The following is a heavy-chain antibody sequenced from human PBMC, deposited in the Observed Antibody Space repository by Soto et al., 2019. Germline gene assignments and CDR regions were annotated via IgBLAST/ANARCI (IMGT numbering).Heavy chain of an antibody. J-gene: IGHJ4*02. D-gene: IGHD5-12*01. CDR3: ARDPIRGDGYAFDY. CDR1: GFSFSDSW. CDR2: IKKDSREK. V-gene: IGHV3-7*01. Sequence: EVQLVESGGGLVQPGGSLRRSCETSGFSFSDSWMTWVRQAPGKGLEWVANIKKDSREKYYVDSVKGRFTISRDNAKNSLFLQMDSLRAEDTAVYYCARDPIRGDGYAFDYWGQGTLVTVSP.